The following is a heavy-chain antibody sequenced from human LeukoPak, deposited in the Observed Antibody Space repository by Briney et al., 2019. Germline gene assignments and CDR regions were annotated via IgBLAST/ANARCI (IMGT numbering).Heavy chain of an antibody. CDR3: AILNYYGSGSYDY. Sequence: SGTLCLTCAVSGGSISSSNWWSGFGRPPGRGWEWIGEIYHSGGTNYNPSLKSRVPISVDKSKNQFSLKLSSVTAAHTAVYYCAILNYYGSGSYDYRGQGTLVTVSS. V-gene: IGHV4-4*02. CDR1: GGSISSSNW. CDR2: IYHSGGT. J-gene: IGHJ4*02. D-gene: IGHD3-10*01.